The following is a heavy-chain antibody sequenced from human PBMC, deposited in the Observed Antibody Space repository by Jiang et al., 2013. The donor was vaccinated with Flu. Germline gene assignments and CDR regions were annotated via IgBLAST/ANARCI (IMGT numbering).Heavy chain of an antibody. CDR1: GFTFSSYG. CDR3: ARDKGSGYYLPFDY. CDR2: IWYDGSNK. D-gene: IGHD3-22*01. Sequence: VQLLESGGGVVQPGRSLRLSCAASGFTFSSYGIHWVRQAPGKGLEWVAVIWYDGSNKYYADSVKGRFTISRDNSKNTLYLQMNSLRAEDTAVYYCARDKGSGYYLPFDYWGQGTLVTV. J-gene: IGHJ4*02. V-gene: IGHV3-33*01.